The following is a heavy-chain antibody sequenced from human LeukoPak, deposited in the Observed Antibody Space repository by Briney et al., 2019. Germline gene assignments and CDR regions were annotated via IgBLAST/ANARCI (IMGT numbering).Heavy chain of an antibody. V-gene: IGHV4-59*12. Sequence: SETLSLTCTVSGGSISSYYWSWIRQPPGKGLEWIGYIYYSGSTNYNPSLKSRVTISVDTSKNQFSLKLSSVTAADTAVYYCARRGRYFGWLFTRQYNWFDPWGQGTLVTVSS. CDR3: ARRGRYFGWLFTRQYNWFDP. D-gene: IGHD3-9*01. J-gene: IGHJ5*02. CDR2: IYYSGST. CDR1: GGSISSYY.